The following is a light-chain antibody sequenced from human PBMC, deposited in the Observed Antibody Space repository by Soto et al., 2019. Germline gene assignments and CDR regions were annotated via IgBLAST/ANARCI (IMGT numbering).Light chain of an antibody. CDR2: DAS. V-gene: IGKV3-20*01. Sequence: AFAQSPGPQSLPPVERATLSRKASQTIRNNYLAWYQQKPGQAPRLLIYDASSRATGIPDRFRGGGSGTDFNLTISRLEPEDFAVYECQQLSSYTLTFGGGTKVDIK. J-gene: IGKJ4*01. CDR1: QTIRNNY. CDR3: QQLSSYTLT.